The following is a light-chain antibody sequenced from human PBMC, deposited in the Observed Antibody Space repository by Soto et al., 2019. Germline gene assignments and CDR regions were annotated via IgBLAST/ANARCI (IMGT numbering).Light chain of an antibody. CDR2: KNN. Sequence: QAVVTQPPSASGTPGQRVTISCSGSSSNIGSNYVYWYQQLPGTAPKLLIYKNNQRPSGVPDRFSGSKSGTSASLAISGLRSEDEADYHCATWDDRLTGHYVFGTGTKLTV. J-gene: IGLJ1*01. CDR1: SSNIGSNY. V-gene: IGLV1-47*01. CDR3: ATWDDRLTGHYV.